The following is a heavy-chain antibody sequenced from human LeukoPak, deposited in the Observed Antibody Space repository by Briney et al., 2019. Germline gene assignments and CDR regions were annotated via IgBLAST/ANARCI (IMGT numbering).Heavy chain of an antibody. D-gene: IGHD2-15*01. Sequence: VASVKVSCKASGGTFSSYAISWVRQAPGQGLEWMGGIIPIFGTANYAQKFQGRVTITADKSTSTAYMELSSLRSEDTAVYYCARVVWSGYCSGGSCERKSLDVWGKGTTVTVSS. J-gene: IGHJ6*04. CDR2: IIPIFGTA. CDR3: ARVVWSGYCSGGSCERKSLDV. V-gene: IGHV1-69*06. CDR1: GGTFSSYA.